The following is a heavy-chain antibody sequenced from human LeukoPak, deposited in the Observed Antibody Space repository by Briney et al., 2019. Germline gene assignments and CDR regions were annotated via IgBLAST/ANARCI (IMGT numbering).Heavy chain of an antibody. CDR2: IKQDGSEK. CDR1: GFTFSSYW. Sequence: GGSLRLSCAASGFTFSSYWMSWVRQAPGKGLEWVANIKQDGSEKYYVDSVKGRFTISRDNAKNSLYLQMNSPRAEDTAVYYCARYLRVVVPAAARYFDYWGQETLVTVSS. J-gene: IGHJ4*02. V-gene: IGHV3-7*01. D-gene: IGHD2-2*01. CDR3: ARYLRVVVPAAARYFDY.